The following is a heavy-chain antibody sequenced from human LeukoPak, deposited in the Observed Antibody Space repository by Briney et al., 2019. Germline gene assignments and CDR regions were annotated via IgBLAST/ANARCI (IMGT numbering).Heavy chain of an antibody. Sequence: GRSLRLSCAASGFTFSSYAMHWVRQAPGKGLEWVSVMSGSGGSTYYADSVKGRFTISRDNSKNTLFLQMNSLRAEDTAVYYCATDLIGGDYEDWFDPWGQGTLVTVSS. CDR2: MSGSGGST. V-gene: IGHV3-23*01. CDR1: GFTFSSYA. D-gene: IGHD4-17*01. J-gene: IGHJ5*02. CDR3: ATDLIGGDYEDWFDP.